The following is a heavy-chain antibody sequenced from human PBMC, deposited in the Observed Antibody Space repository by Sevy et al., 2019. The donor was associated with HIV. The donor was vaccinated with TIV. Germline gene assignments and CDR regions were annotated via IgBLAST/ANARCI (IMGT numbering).Heavy chain of an antibody. J-gene: IGHJ6*02. CDR1: GYTFSGYD. CDR2: MNPDSGRR. V-gene: IGHV1-8*02. CDR3: ARADLDSSTFFYYYGMDV. Sequence: ASVKVSCKASGYTFSGYDINWVRQATGQGLEWMGWMNPDSGRRDYAPKFQGRVTMTTNTSIDTAYMELRRLRSEDSAVYYCARADLDSSTFFYYYGMDVWGQGTTVTVSS. D-gene: IGHD6-13*01.